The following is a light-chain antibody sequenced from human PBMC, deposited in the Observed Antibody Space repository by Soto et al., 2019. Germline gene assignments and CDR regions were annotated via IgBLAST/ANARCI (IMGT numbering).Light chain of an antibody. CDR3: QQYNDNSF. CDR1: QNIDGW. CDR2: DAS. J-gene: IGKJ5*01. Sequence: DIQITQSPSTLSAYVGDRVTITCRASQNIDGWLAWYQQKPGKAPKLLIYDASSLETGVSSRFSGSGSGAEFTLTISSLQPDDFATYYCQQYNDNSFFGQGTRLEIK. V-gene: IGKV1-5*01.